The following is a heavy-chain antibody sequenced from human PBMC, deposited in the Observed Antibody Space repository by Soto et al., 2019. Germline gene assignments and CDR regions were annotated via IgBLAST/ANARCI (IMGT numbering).Heavy chain of an antibody. V-gene: IGHV1-8*01. Sequence: QVQLVQSGAEVKKPGASVKVSCKASGYTFTSYDINWVRQATGQGLEWMGWMNPNSGNTGYAQKFQGRVTMTRNTSISTAYMELSRLRSEDTAVYYCARLYYYGSGSYYNLDYWGQGTLVTVSS. D-gene: IGHD3-10*01. CDR2: MNPNSGNT. CDR1: GYTFTSYD. J-gene: IGHJ4*02. CDR3: ARLYYYGSGSYYNLDY.